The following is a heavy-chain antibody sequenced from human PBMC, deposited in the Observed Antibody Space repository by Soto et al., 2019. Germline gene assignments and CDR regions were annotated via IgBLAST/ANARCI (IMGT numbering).Heavy chain of an antibody. Sequence: ASVKVSCKASGYTFTSYDINWVRQATGQGLEWMGWMNPNSGNTGYAQKFQGRVTMTRNTSISTAYMELSSLRSEDTAVYYCARGRDWNYLFDYWGQGTLVTVSS. CDR2: MNPNSGNT. J-gene: IGHJ4*02. V-gene: IGHV1-8*01. CDR3: ARGRDWNYLFDY. D-gene: IGHD1-7*01. CDR1: GYTFTSYD.